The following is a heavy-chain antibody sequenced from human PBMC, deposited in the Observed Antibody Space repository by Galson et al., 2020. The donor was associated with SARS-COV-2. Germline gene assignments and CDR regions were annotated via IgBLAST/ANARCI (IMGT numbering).Heavy chain of an antibody. Sequence: GGSLRLSCAASGFTFSSYAMHWVRQAPGKGLEWVAVISYDGSNKYYADSVKGRFTISRDNSKNTLYLQMNSLRAEDTAVYYCARDYCSGGSCDAVWVFDHWGQGTLVTVSS. D-gene: IGHD2-15*01. CDR2: ISYDGSNK. CDR3: ARDYCSGGSCDAVWVFDH. J-gene: IGHJ5*02. V-gene: IGHV3-30*01. CDR1: GFTFSSYA.